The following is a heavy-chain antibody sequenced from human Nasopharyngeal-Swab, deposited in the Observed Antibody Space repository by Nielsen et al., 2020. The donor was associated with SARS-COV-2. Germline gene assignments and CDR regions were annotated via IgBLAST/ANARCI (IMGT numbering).Heavy chain of an antibody. Sequence: SETLSLTCTVSGGSISSGSYYWSWIRQPAGKGLEWIGRIYTSGSTNYNPSLKSRVTISVDTSKNQFSLKLSSVTAADTAVYYCARGLRGVTTHYYYYYMDVWGKGTTVTVSS. D-gene: IGHD4-17*01. CDR2: IYTSGST. V-gene: IGHV4-61*02. CDR3: ARGLRGVTTHYYYYYMDV. J-gene: IGHJ6*03. CDR1: GGSISSGSYY.